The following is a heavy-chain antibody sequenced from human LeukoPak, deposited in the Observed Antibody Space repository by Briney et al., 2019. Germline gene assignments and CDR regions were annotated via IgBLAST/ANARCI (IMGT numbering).Heavy chain of an antibody. Sequence: GESLKISCKGSGYSFNSYWIGWVRQMPGKGLEWMGIFSPGNSDIRYSLSFQGQVTISADKSISTAYLQWSSLKASDTAMYYCARHGFTAAAVRYDYWGQGTLVTVSS. CDR2: FSPGNSDI. D-gene: IGHD6-13*01. CDR1: GYSFNSYW. CDR3: ARHGFTAAAVRYDY. V-gene: IGHV5-51*01. J-gene: IGHJ4*02.